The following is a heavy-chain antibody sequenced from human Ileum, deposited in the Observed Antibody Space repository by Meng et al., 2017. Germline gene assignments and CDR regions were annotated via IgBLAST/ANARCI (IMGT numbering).Heavy chain of an antibody. CDR2: IVVGSGNT. Sequence: SVKVSCKASGFTFTSSAVQWVRQARGQRLEWIGWIVVGSGNTNYAQKFQERVTITRDMSTSTAYMELSSLRSEDTAVYYCAARYGYSSGRGDYWGQGTRVTVSS. J-gene: IGHJ4*02. D-gene: IGHD6-19*01. CDR3: AARYGYSSGRGDY. CDR1: GFTFTSSA. V-gene: IGHV1-58*01.